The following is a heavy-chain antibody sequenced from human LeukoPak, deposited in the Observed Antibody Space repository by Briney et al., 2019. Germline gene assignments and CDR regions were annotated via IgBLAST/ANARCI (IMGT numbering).Heavy chain of an antibody. CDR1: GYTFTSYG. CDR2: MNPNSGNT. Sequence: ASVKVSCKASGYTFTSYGISWVRQAPGQGLEWMGWMNPNSGNTGYAQKFQGRVTITRNTSISTAYMELSSLRSEDTAVYYCARGRYSGSTNFDYWGQGTLVTVSS. J-gene: IGHJ4*02. V-gene: IGHV1-8*03. CDR3: ARGRYSGSTNFDY. D-gene: IGHD1-26*01.